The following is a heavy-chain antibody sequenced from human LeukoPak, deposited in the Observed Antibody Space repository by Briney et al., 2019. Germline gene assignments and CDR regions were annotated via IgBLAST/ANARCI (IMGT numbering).Heavy chain of an antibody. CDR3: ARGVNSGSYLVAFDI. D-gene: IGHD1-26*01. Sequence: GGSLRLSCAASGFAFSSYSMNWVRQAPGKGLEWVSSISSSSSYIYYADSVKGRFTISRDNAKNSLYLQMNSLRAEDTAVYYCARGVNSGSYLVAFDIWGQGTMVTVSS. CDR2: ISSSSSYI. V-gene: IGHV3-21*01. CDR1: GFAFSSYS. J-gene: IGHJ3*02.